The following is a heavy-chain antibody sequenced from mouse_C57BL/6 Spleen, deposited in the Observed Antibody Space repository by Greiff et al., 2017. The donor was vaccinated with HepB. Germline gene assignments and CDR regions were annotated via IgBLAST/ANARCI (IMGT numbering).Heavy chain of an antibody. V-gene: IGHV7-3*01. CDR3: ARSVYGSSYGYFDV. CDR2: IRNKANGYTT. Sequence: EVKLMESGGGLVQPGGSLSLSCAASGFTFTDYYMSWVRQPPGKALEWLGFIRNKANGYTTEYSASVKGRFTISRDNSQSILYLQMNALRAEDSATYYCARSVYGSSYGYFDVWGTGTTVTVSS. J-gene: IGHJ1*03. D-gene: IGHD1-1*01. CDR1: GFTFTDYY.